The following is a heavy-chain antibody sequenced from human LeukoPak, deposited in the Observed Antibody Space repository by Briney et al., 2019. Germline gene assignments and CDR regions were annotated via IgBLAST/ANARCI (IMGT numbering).Heavy chain of an antibody. J-gene: IGHJ3*01. V-gene: IGHV3-23*01. CDR3: AQDPNGDYIGAFAS. D-gene: IGHD2-8*01. Sequence: GGSLRLSCTASGVTFSKLAMTRVRPGPGKGLEWVSSNIVSGDRRYYAACVKGRFTISRDNSKNTLFLQMNSLRVEDTGRYYCAQDPNGDYIGAFASWGQGTVVTVSS. CDR2: NIVSGDRR. CDR1: GVTFSKLA.